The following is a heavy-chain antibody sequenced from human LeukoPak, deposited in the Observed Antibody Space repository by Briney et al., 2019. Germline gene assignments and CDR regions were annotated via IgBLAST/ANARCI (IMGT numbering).Heavy chain of an antibody. CDR1: GFTFSSNA. D-gene: IGHD1-26*01. Sequence: GGSLRLSCAASGFTFSSNAMGWVRQAPGKGLEWVSAISGSGGSTYYADSVKGRFTISRDNSKNTLYLQMNSLRAEDTAVYYCAKGGWDGDAFDIWGQGTMVTVSS. CDR3: AKGGWDGDAFDI. CDR2: ISGSGGST. J-gene: IGHJ3*02. V-gene: IGHV3-23*01.